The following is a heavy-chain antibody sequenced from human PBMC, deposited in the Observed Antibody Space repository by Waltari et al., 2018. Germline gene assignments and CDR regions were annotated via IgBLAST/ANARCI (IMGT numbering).Heavy chain of an antibody. V-gene: IGHV3-23*01. D-gene: IGHD6-13*01. CDR1: GFNFSSYA. Sequence: EVQLLESGGGLVQPGGSLRLSCAASGFNFSSYAMSWVRQAPGKGLEWVSAISGSGGSTYYADSVKGRFTISRDNSKNTLYLQMNSLRAEDTAVYYCAKDQGGSSWYGYWGQGTLVTVSS. CDR2: ISGSGGST. CDR3: AKDQGGSSWYGY. J-gene: IGHJ4*02.